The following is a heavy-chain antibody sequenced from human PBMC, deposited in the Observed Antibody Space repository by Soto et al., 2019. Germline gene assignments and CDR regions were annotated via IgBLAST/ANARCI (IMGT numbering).Heavy chain of an antibody. D-gene: IGHD7-27*01. J-gene: IGHJ4*02. CDR2: INPSGGST. Sequence: GASVKVSCKASGYTFTSYYMHWVRQAPGQGLEWMGIINPSGGSTSYAQKFQGRVTMTRDTSTSTVYMELNNLTVEDTAVYYCAKENWANPDSWGQGTLDTVSS. CDR3: AKENWANPDS. CDR1: GYTFTSYY. V-gene: IGHV1-46*01.